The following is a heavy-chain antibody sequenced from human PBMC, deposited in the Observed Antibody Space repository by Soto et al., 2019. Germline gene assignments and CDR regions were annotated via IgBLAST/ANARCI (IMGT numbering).Heavy chain of an antibody. J-gene: IGHJ4*02. CDR2: IYPDDSDT. Sequence: GASLKISGKGSGYKFTTYWIGWVRQMPGKGLEWMAIIYPDDSDTRYSPSFQGQVTISADKSIRTAYLQWSSLKASDTAMYYCARPFESSGRFDYWGQGTPVTVSS. CDR1: GYKFTTYW. CDR3: ARPFESSGRFDY. D-gene: IGHD6-19*01. V-gene: IGHV5-51*01.